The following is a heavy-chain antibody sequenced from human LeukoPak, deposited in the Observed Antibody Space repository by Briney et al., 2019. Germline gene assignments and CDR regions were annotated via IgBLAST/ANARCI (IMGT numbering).Heavy chain of an antibody. CDR1: GYTFTSYY. CDR3: ARSSDYYDSSGYYWWVLDAFDI. CDR2: INPTGDRT. D-gene: IGHD3-22*01. Sequence: ASVKVSCKASGYTFTSYYMHWVRQAPGQGLEWMGLINPTGDRTGYAQKFQGRVTMTRDTSISTAYMELSRLRSDDTAVYYCARSSDYYDSSGYYWWVLDAFDIWGQGTMVTVSS. J-gene: IGHJ3*02. V-gene: IGHV1-46*01.